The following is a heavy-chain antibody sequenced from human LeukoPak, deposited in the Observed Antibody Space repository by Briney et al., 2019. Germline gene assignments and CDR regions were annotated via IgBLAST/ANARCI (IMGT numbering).Heavy chain of an antibody. Sequence: SETLSLTCTVSGASISGYYWNWIRQPAGKGLEWIGRIFSSGSANYNSSLKSRVTMSVDTSKNQFFLKMNSVTAADTAVYYCVREDYCSGGTCYYYWNFDLWGRGTLVTVSS. V-gene: IGHV4-4*07. CDR2: IFSSGSA. CDR1: GASISGYY. D-gene: IGHD2-15*01. J-gene: IGHJ2*01. CDR3: VREDYCSGGTCYYYWNFDL.